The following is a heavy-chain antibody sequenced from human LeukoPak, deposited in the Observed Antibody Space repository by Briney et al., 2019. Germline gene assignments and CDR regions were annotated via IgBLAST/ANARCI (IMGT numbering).Heavy chain of an antibody. CDR1: GGSISSYY. CDR2: IYYSGST. D-gene: IGHD3-16*01. J-gene: IGHJ4*02. V-gene: IGHV4-59*08. CDR3: ARHEYVSPFDY. Sequence: PSETLSLTCTVSGGSISSYYWSWIRQPPGKGLEWIGYIYYSGSTNYNPSLKSRVTISVDTSKNQFSLKLSSVTAADTAVYYCARHEYVSPFDYWGQGTLVTVSS.